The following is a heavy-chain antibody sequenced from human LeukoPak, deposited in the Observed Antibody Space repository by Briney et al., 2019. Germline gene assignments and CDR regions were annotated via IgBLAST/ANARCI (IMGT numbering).Heavy chain of an antibody. Sequence: GGSLRLSCAASGLAFSAYKMHWVRQAPRKGLVWVSRISTDGYTTDYADFVQGRFTASRDNTKNTWSLEMNSLRAEDTAVYYCGVGGSPGYWGQGTLVTVS. CDR3: GVGGSPGY. J-gene: IGHJ4*02. V-gene: IGHV3-74*01. CDR1: GLAFSAYK. CDR2: ISTDGYTT. D-gene: IGHD2-15*01.